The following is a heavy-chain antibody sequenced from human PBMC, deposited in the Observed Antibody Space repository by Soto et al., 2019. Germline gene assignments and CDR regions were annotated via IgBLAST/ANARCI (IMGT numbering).Heavy chain of an antibody. CDR1: GGSISSYH. D-gene: IGHD1-26*01. Sequence: SETLSLTCTVSGGSISSYHWSWIRQPPGKGLEWIGYIYYSGSTNYNPSLKSRVTISVDTSKNQFSLKLSSVTAADTAVYYCARDKVGATGVDYYYYGMDVWGQGTTVTVSS. CDR2: IYYSGST. V-gene: IGHV4-59*01. J-gene: IGHJ6*02. CDR3: ARDKVGATGVDYYYYGMDV.